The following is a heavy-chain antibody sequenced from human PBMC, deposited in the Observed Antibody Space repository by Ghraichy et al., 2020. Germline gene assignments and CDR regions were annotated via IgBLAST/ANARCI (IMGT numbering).Heavy chain of an antibody. Sequence: GGSLRLSCAASGFTFSSYGMHWVRQAPGKGLEWVAVIWYDGSNKYYADSVKGRFTISRDNSKNTLYLQMNSLRAEDTAVYYCARESAQWGIVGAKTRYNWFDPWGQGTLVTVSS. CDR3: ARESAQWGIVGAKTRYNWFDP. D-gene: IGHD1-26*01. J-gene: IGHJ5*02. CDR2: IWYDGSNK. V-gene: IGHV3-33*01. CDR1: GFTFSSYG.